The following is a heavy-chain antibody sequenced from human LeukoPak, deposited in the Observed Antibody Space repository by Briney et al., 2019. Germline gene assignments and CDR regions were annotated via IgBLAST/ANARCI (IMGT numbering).Heavy chain of an antibody. CDR1: GFTFSSYE. CDR3: ARRLPYYGMDV. J-gene: IGHJ6*02. CDR2: IGGIGSIV. V-gene: IGHV3-48*03. Sequence: PGGSERLSCAASGFTFSSYEIHWVRQAPGKGLEWVSKIGGIGSIVYADSVKGRFAISTDSAKASVYLQMNSLRAEDTGVYYCARRLPYYGMDVWGQGTTITVSS.